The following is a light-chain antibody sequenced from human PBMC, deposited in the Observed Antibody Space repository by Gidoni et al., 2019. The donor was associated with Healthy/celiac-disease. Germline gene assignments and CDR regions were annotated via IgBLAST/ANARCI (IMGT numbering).Light chain of an antibody. CDR3: QQYYSTPRRT. V-gene: IGKV1-NL1*01. J-gene: IGKJ1*01. CDR1: QGISNS. CDR2: AAS. Sequence: DIQMTQSPSSLSASVGDRVTITCRASQGISNSLAWYQQKPGKAPKLLLYAASRLESGVPSRFSGSGSGTDYTLTISSLQPEDFATYYCQQYYSTPRRTFGQXTKVEIK.